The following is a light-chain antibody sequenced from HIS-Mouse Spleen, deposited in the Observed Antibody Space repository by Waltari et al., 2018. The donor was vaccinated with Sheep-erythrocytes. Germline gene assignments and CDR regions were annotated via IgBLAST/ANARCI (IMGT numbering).Light chain of an antibody. J-gene: IGKJ2*01. CDR2: KAS. CDR1: QSISSW. Sequence: DIQMTQSPSTLSASVGDRVTITCRASQSISSWLARYQQKPGKAPKVLIYKASSLESGVPSRFSGSGSGTEFTLTISSLQPDDFETYYCQQYNSYSPVYTFGQGTKLEIK. V-gene: IGKV1-5*03. CDR3: QQYNSYSPVYT.